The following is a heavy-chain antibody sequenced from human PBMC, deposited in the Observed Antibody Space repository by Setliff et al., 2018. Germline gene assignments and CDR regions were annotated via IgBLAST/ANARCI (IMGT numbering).Heavy chain of an antibody. CDR2: ISGSSGDA. CDR1: GYTFKNSA. Sequence: ASVKVSCKASGYTFKNSAISWVRQIPGHGLEWMGWISGSSGDASYAQKFQGRVIITLDTLTTTAYMELRSLRSDDTAVYYCARDSRIRFTKEEGGAYYYGMDVWGQGTTVTVSS. J-gene: IGHJ6*02. CDR3: ARDSRIRFTKEEGGAYYYGMDV. V-gene: IGHV1-18*01. D-gene: IGHD2-8*01.